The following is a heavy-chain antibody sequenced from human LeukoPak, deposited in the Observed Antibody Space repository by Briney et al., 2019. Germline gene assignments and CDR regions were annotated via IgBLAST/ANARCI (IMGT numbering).Heavy chain of an antibody. V-gene: IGHV3-21*01. Sequence: GGSLRLSCAASGFTFSSYSRNWVRQAPGQGLEWVSSISSSSSYKYYADSVKGRFTISRDNAKNSLYLQMNSLRAEDTAVYYCARVRDDLFPIFDYWGQGTLVTVSS. CDR2: ISSSSSYK. CDR1: GFTFSSYS. J-gene: IGHJ4*02. CDR3: ARVRDDLFPIFDY. D-gene: IGHD3-3*01.